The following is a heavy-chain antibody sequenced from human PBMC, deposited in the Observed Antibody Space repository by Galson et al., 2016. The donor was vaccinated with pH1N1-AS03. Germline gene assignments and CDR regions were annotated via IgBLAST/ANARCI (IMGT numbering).Heavy chain of an antibody. D-gene: IGHD3-10*01. CDR1: LGSFGGAY. CDR2: IIIGRGIPP. CDR3: ARRPTGIDY. V-gene: IGHV4-34*04. Sequence: ATLSLTCTVSLGSFGGAYWTWIRQPPGKGLEWLGEIIIGRGIPPTYHPSLKRRATTSSKTSKNQFSLKLRSVTAADTGGFYCARRPTGIDYWGQGTQVTVSS. J-gene: IGHJ4*02.